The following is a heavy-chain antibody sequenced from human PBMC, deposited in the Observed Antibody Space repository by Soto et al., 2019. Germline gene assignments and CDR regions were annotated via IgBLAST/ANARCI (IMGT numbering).Heavy chain of an antibody. Sequence: GEALKISWKGSGYSFKSYWIRWVRQIPGKGVEWRGSIDPSNSYTNYIPSFYAHVTISSDNSICPPYLQWSTLKPSHSSMSYCASLSIVVAEPDYWGQGTLVTVSS. CDR1: GYSFKSYW. J-gene: IGHJ4*02. V-gene: IGHV5-10-1*01. CDR3: ASLSIVVAEPDY. CDR2: IDPSNSYT. D-gene: IGHD6-19*01.